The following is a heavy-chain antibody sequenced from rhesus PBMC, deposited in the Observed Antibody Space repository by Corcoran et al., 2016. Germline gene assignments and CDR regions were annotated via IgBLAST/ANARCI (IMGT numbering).Heavy chain of an antibody. D-gene: IGHD5-36*02. Sequence: EVQLVESGGGLVQPGGSLRLSCAASGFTFSDHYMDWVRQAPGKGLGWVSSIRGSSSSTYYPDSVKCRFTISRDNAKNTLYLQMNSPRAEDTAVYYCAREDSYSYFDYWGQGVLVTVSS. V-gene: IGHV3-37*01. J-gene: IGHJ4*01. CDR1: GFTFSDHY. CDR3: AREDSYSYFDY. CDR2: IRGSSSST.